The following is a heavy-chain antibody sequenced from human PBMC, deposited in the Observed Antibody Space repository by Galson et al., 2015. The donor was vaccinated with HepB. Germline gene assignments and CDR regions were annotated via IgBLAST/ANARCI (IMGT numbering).Heavy chain of an antibody. CDR2: INPNSGGT. D-gene: IGHD3-10*01. J-gene: IGHJ6*02. CDR3: AREPRDYYYGMDV. Sequence: SVKVSCKASGYTFTGDYMHWVRRAPGQGLEWMGWINPNSGGTNYAQKFQGRVTMTRDTSISTAYMELSRLRSDDTAVYYCAREPRDYYYGMDVWGQGTTVTVSS. CDR1: GYTFTGDY. V-gene: IGHV1-2*02.